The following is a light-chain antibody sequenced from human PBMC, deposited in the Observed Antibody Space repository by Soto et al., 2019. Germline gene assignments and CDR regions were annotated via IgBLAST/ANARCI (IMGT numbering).Light chain of an antibody. CDR1: QSVTSSY. CDR3: QQYGSSPLT. Sequence: EIVLTQSPGTLSLSPGERATLTCRASQSVTSSYLAWYQQKPGQAPRLLMYGASSRATGIPDGFSGSGSGTDFTLTIIRLEPEDFAVYYCQQYGSSPLTFGPGTKVDIK. V-gene: IGKV3-20*01. CDR2: GAS. J-gene: IGKJ3*01.